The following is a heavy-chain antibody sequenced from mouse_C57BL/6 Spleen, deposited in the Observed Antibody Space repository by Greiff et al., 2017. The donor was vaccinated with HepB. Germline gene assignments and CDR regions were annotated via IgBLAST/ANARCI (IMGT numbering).Heavy chain of an antibody. Sequence: VQLQQSGAELVRPGASVTLSCKASGYTFTDYEMHWVKQTPVHGLEWIGAIDPETGGTAYNQKFKGKAILTADKSSSTAYMELRSLTSEDSAVYYCTRHYGSSYFDYWGQGTTLPVSS. D-gene: IGHD1-1*01. V-gene: IGHV1-15*01. J-gene: IGHJ2*01. CDR2: IDPETGGT. CDR1: GYTFTDYE. CDR3: TRHYGSSYFDY.